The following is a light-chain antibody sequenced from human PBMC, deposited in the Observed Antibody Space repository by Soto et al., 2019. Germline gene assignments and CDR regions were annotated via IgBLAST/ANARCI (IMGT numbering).Light chain of an antibody. CDR1: QTISTW. CDR2: DAS. CDR3: QQYTNTNTPWM. J-gene: IGKJ1*01. Sequence: DIEVTQSPPTLSASVGDRVTITWRASQTISTWMAWYQQKPGKAPKLLVYDASTLQSGVASRFSGSGSGTEFTLIISSLQPDDSATYYCQQYTNTNTPWMFGQGTKVDIK. V-gene: IGKV1-5*01.